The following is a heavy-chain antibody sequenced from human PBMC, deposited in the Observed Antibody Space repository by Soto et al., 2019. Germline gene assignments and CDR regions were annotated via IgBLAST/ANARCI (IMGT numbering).Heavy chain of an antibody. CDR2: ISAYNGNT. D-gene: IGHD6-13*01. J-gene: IGHJ6*02. CDR1: GYTFTSYG. Sequence: ASVKVSCKASGYTFTSYGISWVRQAPGQGLEWMGWISAYNGNTNYAQKLQGRVTMTTDTSTSTAYMELRSLRSDDTAVYYCAREGYSSSWYTAYRYYYGIDVWGQGTTVTVSS. CDR3: AREGYSSSWYTAYRYYYGIDV. V-gene: IGHV1-18*01.